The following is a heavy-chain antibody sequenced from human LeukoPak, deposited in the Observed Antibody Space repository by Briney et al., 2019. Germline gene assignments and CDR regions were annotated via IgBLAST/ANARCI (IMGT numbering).Heavy chain of an antibody. CDR2: IYTSGST. CDR3: ARHRDYITLDY. D-gene: IGHD1-14*01. J-gene: IGHJ4*02. Sequence: SQTLSLTCTVSGGSISSGNYYWNWIRQPAGKGLEWIGRIYTSGSTNYNPSLKSRVTISVDTSKNQFSLKLSSVTAADTAVYYCARHRDYITLDYWGQGTLVTVSS. V-gene: IGHV4-61*02. CDR1: GGSISSGNYY.